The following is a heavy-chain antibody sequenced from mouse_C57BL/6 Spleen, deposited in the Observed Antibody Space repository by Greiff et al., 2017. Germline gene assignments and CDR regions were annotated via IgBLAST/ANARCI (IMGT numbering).Heavy chain of an antibody. CDR2: IYPSDSET. CDR3: ARVGYDDAMDY. D-gene: IGHD2-14*01. CDR1: GYTFTSYW. V-gene: IGHV1-61*01. Sequence: QVQLQQPGAELVRPGSSVKLSCKASGYTFTSYWLDWVKQRPGQGLEWIGNIYPSDSETHYNQKFKDKATLTVDKSSSTAYMQLSSLTSEDSAVYYCARVGYDDAMDYWGQGTSVTVSS. J-gene: IGHJ4*01.